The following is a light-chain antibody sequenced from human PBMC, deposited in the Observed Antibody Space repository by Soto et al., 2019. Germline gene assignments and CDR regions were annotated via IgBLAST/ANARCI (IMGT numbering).Light chain of an antibody. CDR2: TTS. CDR1: QSISRA. J-gene: IGKJ4*01. CDR3: QQHYNYPLT. Sequence: DIQLTQSPSSLSESVGDRVPTTCLASQSISRALSXXQQKPGSAPKLLIYTTSNLRGGVKSRLSASGSDTEFTLTVSSLQPEDFATYYCQQHYNYPLTFGGGTKV. V-gene: IGKV1-9*01.